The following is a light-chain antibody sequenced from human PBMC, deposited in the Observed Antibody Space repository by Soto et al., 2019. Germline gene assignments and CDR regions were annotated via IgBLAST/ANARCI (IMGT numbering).Light chain of an antibody. CDR1: QSVSNF. Sequence: EILLTQSPSTLTLSPGERATLSCRASQSVSNFLAWYLQRPGQAPRLLIFDASKRASGVPASFSGSGSGTDFTLTISILEHEDFAVYYCQQYNNWHPITFGQGTRLEIK. CDR2: DAS. V-gene: IGKV3-11*01. CDR3: QQYNNWHPIT. J-gene: IGKJ5*01.